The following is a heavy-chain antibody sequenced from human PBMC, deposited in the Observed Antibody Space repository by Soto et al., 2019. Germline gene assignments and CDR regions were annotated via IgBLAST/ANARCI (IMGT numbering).Heavy chain of an antibody. D-gene: IGHD3-10*01. Sequence: QVQLQESGPGLVKPSQTLSLTCTVSGGSISSGGYYWSWIRQHPGKGLEWIGYIYHSGSTYYNPSLKSRVTISVDTSKKQFSMKLSSVTAADTAVYYCARGSVPGWFDPWGQGTLVTVFS. CDR3: ARGSVPGWFDP. CDR1: GGSISSGGYY. CDR2: IYHSGST. V-gene: IGHV4-31*03. J-gene: IGHJ5*02.